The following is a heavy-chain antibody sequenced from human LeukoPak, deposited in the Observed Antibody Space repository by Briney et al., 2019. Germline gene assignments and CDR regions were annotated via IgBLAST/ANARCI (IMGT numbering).Heavy chain of an antibody. J-gene: IGHJ4*02. V-gene: IGHV3-30*04. CDR1: GFTFSSYA. Sequence: PGGSLRLSCAASGFTFSSYAMHWVRRAPGKGLEWVAVISYDGSNKYYADSAKGRFTISRDNSKNTLYLQMNSLRAEDTAVYYCGVGELSAGGYWGQGTLVTVSS. CDR2: ISYDGSNK. CDR3: GVGELSAGGY. D-gene: IGHD3-10*01.